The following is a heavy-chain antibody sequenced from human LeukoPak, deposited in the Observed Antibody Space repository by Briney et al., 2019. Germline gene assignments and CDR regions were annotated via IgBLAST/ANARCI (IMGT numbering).Heavy chain of an antibody. J-gene: IGHJ1*01. V-gene: IGHV3-21*01. CDR1: GFTFSSYS. D-gene: IGHD2-21*02. CDR3: ASEDIVVVTAIRYFQH. CDR2: ISSSSSYI. Sequence: PGGSLRLPFAASGFTFSSYSMNWVRQAPGKGLEWVSSISSSSSYIYYADSVKGRFTISRDNAKNSLYLQMNSLRAEDTAVYYCASEDIVVVTAIRYFQHWGQGTLVTVSS.